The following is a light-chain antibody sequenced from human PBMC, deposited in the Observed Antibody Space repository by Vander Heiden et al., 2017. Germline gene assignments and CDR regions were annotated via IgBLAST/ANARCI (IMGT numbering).Light chain of an antibody. CDR2: DAS. Sequence: DIQMTQSPSSLSASVGDRVTITCQASQDISNYLNWYQQKPGKAPKLLIYDASNLKTGVPSRFSGSGSGTDFTFTISSLQHEDIATYYCQQYDNLPMYTFGQGTKLEIK. CDR1: QDISNY. J-gene: IGKJ2*01. CDR3: QQYDNLPMYT. V-gene: IGKV1-33*01.